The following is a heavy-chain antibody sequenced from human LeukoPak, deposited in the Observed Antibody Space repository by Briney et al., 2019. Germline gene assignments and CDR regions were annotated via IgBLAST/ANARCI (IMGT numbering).Heavy chain of an antibody. J-gene: IGHJ4*02. CDR2: IYYSGST. CDR1: GGSISSHY. CDR3: TRDSSAGPQYL. V-gene: IGHV4-59*11. D-gene: IGHD2/OR15-2a*01. Sequence: PSESLSLTCTVSGGSISSHYWNWIRQSPEKGLEWIGYIYYSGSTTYNPSLKSRVTISVDTSKNQFSLKMTSVTAADTAVYYCTRDSSAGPQYLWGQGTLVTVSS.